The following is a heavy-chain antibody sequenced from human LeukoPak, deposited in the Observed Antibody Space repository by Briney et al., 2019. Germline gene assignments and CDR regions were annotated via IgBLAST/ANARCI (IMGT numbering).Heavy chain of an antibody. D-gene: IGHD1-7*01. CDR2: ISSSGTTI. J-gene: IGHJ6*03. CDR3: ARDLANWNYDGYYYYMDV. Sequence: PGGSLRLSCAASGFTFSDYYMNWIRQAPGKGLEWVSYISSSGTTIYYADSVKGRFTISRDNAKNSLYLQMNSLRAEHTAVYYCARDLANWNYDGYYYYMDVWGKGTTVTVCS. V-gene: IGHV3-11*04. CDR1: GFTFSDYY.